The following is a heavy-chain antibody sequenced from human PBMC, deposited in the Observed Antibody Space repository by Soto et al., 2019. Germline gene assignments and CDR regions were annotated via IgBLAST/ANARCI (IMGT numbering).Heavy chain of an antibody. J-gene: IGHJ4*02. D-gene: IGHD6-6*01. CDR1: GFSLSTSGVG. V-gene: IGHV2-5*02. CDR3: AHSSSCSLFDY. CDR2: IYWDDDK. Sequence: QITLKESGPTLVKPTQTLTLTCTFSGFSLSTSGVGVGWIRQPPGKALEWLALIYWDDDKRYSPSLKSRLTFTKDTSKSQVVFTMTNMDPADTATSYCAHSSSCSLFDYWGQGTLVTVSS.